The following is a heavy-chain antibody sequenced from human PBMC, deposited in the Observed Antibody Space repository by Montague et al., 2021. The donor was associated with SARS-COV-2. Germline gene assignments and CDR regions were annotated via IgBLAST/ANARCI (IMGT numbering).Heavy chain of an antibody. CDR1: GFSIGSGDY. CDR3: VREKAGGLRNVFDI. J-gene: IGHJ3*02. CDR2: IFHSRTT. V-gene: IGHV4-38-2*02. Sequence: SETLSLTCTVSGFSIGSGDYWGWILHPPGKRLEWIVSIFHSRTTYYNPSLQSRLTMLIDTSTNQLSLRLTSVTAADTAVFFCVREKAGGLRNVFDIWGQGTTVTVSS.